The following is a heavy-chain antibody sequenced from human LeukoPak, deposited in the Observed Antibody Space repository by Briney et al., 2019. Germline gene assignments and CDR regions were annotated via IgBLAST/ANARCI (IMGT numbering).Heavy chain of an antibody. D-gene: IGHD3-22*01. CDR2: ISCDGSNK. V-gene: IGHV3-33*05. Sequence: SCKASGYTFTGYYMHWVRQAPGKGLEWVAVISCDGSNKYYADSVKGRFTISRDNSKNTLYLQMNSLRAEDTAVYYCAREPYYYDSSGYGDYWGQGTLVTVSS. CDR3: AREPYYYDSSGYGDY. J-gene: IGHJ4*02. CDR1: GYTFTGYY.